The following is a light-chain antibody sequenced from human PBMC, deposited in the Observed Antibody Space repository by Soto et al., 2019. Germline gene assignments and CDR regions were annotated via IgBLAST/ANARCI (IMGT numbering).Light chain of an antibody. J-gene: IGKJ1*01. CDR1: QSIASD. CDR2: AAS. CDR3: QQNYIAPPT. Sequence: DIQMTQSPSSLSASVGDRVTITCRASQSIASDLSWYQQRPGKAPKLLIYAASNLESGVPSRFSGGGSGTEFTLTINCLQPEDFATYSCQQNYIAPPTFGQGTNVEI. V-gene: IGKV1-39*01.